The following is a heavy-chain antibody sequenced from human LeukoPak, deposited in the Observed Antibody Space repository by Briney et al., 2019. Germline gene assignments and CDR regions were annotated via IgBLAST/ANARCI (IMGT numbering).Heavy chain of an antibody. CDR3: AGSELRFLEWLSPNNWFDP. V-gene: IGHV4-59*01. CDR1: GGSNNNYY. J-gene: IGHJ5*02. Sequence: SETLSLTCTVSGGSNNNYYWNWIRQPPGKGLEWIGYIYYSGRTNYNPAPKSRVSMSIDTSKNQFSLKLSSVTAADTAVYFCAGSELRFLEWLSPNNWFDPWGQGTLVTVSS. D-gene: IGHD3-3*01. CDR2: IYYSGRT.